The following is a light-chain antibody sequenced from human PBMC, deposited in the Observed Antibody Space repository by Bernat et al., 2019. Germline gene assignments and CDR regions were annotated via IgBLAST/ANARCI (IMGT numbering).Light chain of an antibody. Sequence: DIQMTQSPSSLSASVGDRVTITCRASQSISSYLNWYQQKPGKAPKLLIYAASSLQSWVPSRFSGSGYGTDLTVTISSLQHEDFATYYCQQSYSSKRRFGKGSKVEIK. CDR1: QSISSY. V-gene: IGKV1-39*01. J-gene: IGKJ1*01. CDR3: QQSYSSKRR. CDR2: AAS.